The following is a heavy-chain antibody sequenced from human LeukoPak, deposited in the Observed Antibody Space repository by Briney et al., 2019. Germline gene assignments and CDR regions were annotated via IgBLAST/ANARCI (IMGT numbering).Heavy chain of an antibody. V-gene: IGHV3-7*01. CDR2: IRQDGSEK. CDR3: ARAGYYGDDAFDL. CDR1: GFIMGSYW. Sequence: GGSLRLSCVASGFIMGSYWMSWVRQAPGKGLEGVANIRQDGSEKYYVDSVKGRLTISRDNAKNSLYLQMNNLTAADTAIYYCARAGYYGDDAFDLWGQGTRVTVSS. J-gene: IGHJ3*01. D-gene: IGHD2/OR15-2a*01.